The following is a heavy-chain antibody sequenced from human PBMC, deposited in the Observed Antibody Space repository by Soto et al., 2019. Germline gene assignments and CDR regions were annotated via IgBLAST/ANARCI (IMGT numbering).Heavy chain of an antibody. CDR3: ARDRMGYCSGGSGYRVETTDWFDP. V-gene: IGHV1-18*04. CDR1: GYTFTSYG. CDR2: ISAYNGNT. Sequence: GASVQVSCKASGYTFTSYGISWVRQAPGQGLEWMGWISAYNGNTNYAQKLQGRVTMTTDTSTSTAYMELRSLRSDDTAVYYCARDRMGYCSGGSGYRVETTDWFDPWGQGTLVTVYS. D-gene: IGHD2-15*01. J-gene: IGHJ5*02.